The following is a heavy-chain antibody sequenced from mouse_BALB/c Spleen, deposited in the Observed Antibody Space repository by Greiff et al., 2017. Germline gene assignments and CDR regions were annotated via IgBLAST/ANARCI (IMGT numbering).Heavy chain of an antibody. CDR2: INPNNGGT. Sequence: VQLKQSGPELVKPGASVKIPCKASGYTFTDYNMDWVKQSHGKSLEWIGDINPNNGGTIYNQKFKGKATLTVDKSSSTAYMELRSLTSEDTAVYYCAREWLLRGGFYFDYWGQGTTLTVSS. V-gene: IGHV1-18*01. D-gene: IGHD2-3*01. CDR1: GYTFTDYN. CDR3: AREWLLRGGFYFDY. J-gene: IGHJ2*01.